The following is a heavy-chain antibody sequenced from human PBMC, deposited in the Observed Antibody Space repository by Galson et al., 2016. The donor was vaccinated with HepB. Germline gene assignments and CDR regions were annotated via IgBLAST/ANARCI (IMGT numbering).Heavy chain of an antibody. CDR1: GYSFYMYW. V-gene: IGHV5-51*01. J-gene: IGHJ5*02. Sequence: QSGAEVKKPGESLKISCKGSGYSFYMYWIGWVRQIPGKGLEWMGIIHPSDSDTRYSPSFQGHVTISADKSINTAYLQWSSLKPSDTAIYFCAETVLTAVGDWFDPWGQGPLGAVSS. CDR2: IHPSDSDT. CDR3: AETVLTAVGDWFDP. D-gene: IGHD4/OR15-4a*01.